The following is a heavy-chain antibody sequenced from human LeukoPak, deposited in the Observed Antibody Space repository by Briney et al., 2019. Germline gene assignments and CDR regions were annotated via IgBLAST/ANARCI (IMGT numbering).Heavy chain of an antibody. J-gene: IGHJ3*02. CDR3: ARERGYCSSTSCDAFDI. V-gene: IGHV1-2*02. CDR1: GYTFTGYY. CDR2: INPNSGGT. D-gene: IGHD2-2*03. Sequence: ASVKVSCKASGYTFTGYYMHWVRQAPGQGLEWMGWINPNSGGTNYAQKFQGRVTMTRDTSISTAYMELSRLRSDDTAVYYWARERGYCSSTSCDAFDIWGQGTMVTVSS.